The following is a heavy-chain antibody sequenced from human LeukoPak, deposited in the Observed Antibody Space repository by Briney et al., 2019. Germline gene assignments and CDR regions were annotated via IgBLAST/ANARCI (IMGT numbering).Heavy chain of an antibody. J-gene: IGHJ6*02. V-gene: IGHV1-69*01. D-gene: IGHD3-3*01. CDR2: IIPIFGTA. CDR1: GGTFSSYA. CDR3: ASASGHGFWSGYYTGGDYYYYGMDV. Sequence: SVKVSCKASGGTFSSYAISWVRQAPGQGLEWMGGIIPIFGTANYAQKFQGRVTITADESTSTAYMGLSSLRSEDTAVYYCASASGHGFWSGYYTGGDYYYYGMDVWGQGTTVTVSS.